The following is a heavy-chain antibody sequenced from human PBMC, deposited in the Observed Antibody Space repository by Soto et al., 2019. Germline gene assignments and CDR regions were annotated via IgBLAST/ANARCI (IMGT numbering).Heavy chain of an antibody. CDR2: IGSSSSPI. J-gene: IGHJ3*02. Sequence: LRLSCAASGFTFSSFGMNWVRQAPGMGLDWVSYIGSSSSPIYYADSVKGRFTISRDNAKNTLYLQMNSLRAEDTAVYYCAKDLGSGSYLFDAFDIWGQGTMVTVSS. CDR1: GFTFSSFG. V-gene: IGHV3-48*01. CDR3: AKDLGSGSYLFDAFDI. D-gene: IGHD1-26*01.